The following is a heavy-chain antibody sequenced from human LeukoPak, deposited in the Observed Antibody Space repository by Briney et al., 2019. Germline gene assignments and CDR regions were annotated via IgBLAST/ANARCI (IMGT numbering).Heavy chain of an antibody. J-gene: IGHJ6*02. CDR2: IWYDGSNK. CDR3: ARYELDYYYYGMDV. Sequence: GGSLRLSCAASGFTFSSYGMHWVRQAPGKGLEWVAVIWYDGSNKYYADSVKGRFTISRDNSKNTLYLQMNSLRAEDTAVYYCARYELDYYYYGMDVWGQGTTVTVSS. V-gene: IGHV3-33*01. CDR1: GFTFSSYG. D-gene: IGHD1-26*01.